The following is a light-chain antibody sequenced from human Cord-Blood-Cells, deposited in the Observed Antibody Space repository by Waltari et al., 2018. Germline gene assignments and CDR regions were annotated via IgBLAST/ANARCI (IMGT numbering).Light chain of an antibody. J-gene: IGLJ2*01. Sequence: QSALTQPASVSGSPGQSITISCTGTSSDVGGYNYVSWYQQHPGKAPKHMIYEVINRPSWVSNRCSGAKYGNTASLTSTGLQAEDEAAYYCSSYTSSSTYVVFGGGTKLTVL. CDR1: SSDVGGYNY. CDR2: EVI. CDR3: SSYTSSSTYVV. V-gene: IGLV2-14*01.